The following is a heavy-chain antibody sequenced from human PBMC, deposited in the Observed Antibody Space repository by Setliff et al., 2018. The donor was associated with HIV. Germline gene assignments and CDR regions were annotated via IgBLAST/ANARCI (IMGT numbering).Heavy chain of an antibody. J-gene: IGHJ4*02. CDR2: IYSSGST. Sequence: SETLSLTCAVYGGSFSDYQWSWVRQSPGKGLEWIGRIYSSGSTNYNPSLKSRVTMSVDTSKNQISLKLSSVTAADTAMYYCARRMAAGTFDYWGQGTLVTVSS. D-gene: IGHD6-13*01. CDR1: GGSFSDYQ. CDR3: ARRMAAGTFDY. V-gene: IGHV4-59*10.